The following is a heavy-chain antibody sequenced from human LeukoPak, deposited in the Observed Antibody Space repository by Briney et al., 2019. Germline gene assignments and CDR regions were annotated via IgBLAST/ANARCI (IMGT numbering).Heavy chain of an antibody. D-gene: IGHD4-11*01. Sequence: ASVKVSCKASGYTFTGYYMHWVRQAPGQGLEWMGWINPNSGGTNYAQKFQGRVTMTRDTSISTAYMELSRLRSDDTAVYYCARVRVYSNYIDHWGQGTLVTVSS. J-gene: IGHJ4*02. CDR2: INPNSGGT. V-gene: IGHV1-2*02. CDR3: ARVRVYSNYIDH. CDR1: GYTFTGYY.